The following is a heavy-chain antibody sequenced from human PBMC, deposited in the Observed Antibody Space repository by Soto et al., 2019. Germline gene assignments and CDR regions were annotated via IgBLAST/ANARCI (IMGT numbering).Heavy chain of an antibody. CDR2: INAGNGNT. Sequence: ASVKVSCKASGYTFTSYAMHWVRQAPGQRLEWMGWINAGNGNTKYAQKFQGRVTMTTDISASTVDMELSSLRSEDTAVYYCARDLYYYDSSGYSPLDYWGQGTLVTV. CDR1: GYTFTSYA. CDR3: ARDLYYYDSSGYSPLDY. J-gene: IGHJ4*02. D-gene: IGHD3-22*01. V-gene: IGHV1-3*01.